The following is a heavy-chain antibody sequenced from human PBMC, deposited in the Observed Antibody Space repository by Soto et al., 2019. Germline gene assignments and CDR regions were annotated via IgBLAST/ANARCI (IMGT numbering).Heavy chain of an antibody. Sequence: ASVKVSCKASGYTVTGYYMHCVRQAPGQVLEWMGWINPKSGGTNYAQKFQGRVTMTRDTSISTAYMELSRLRSDDTAVYYCASDYTPHYYYDDGMDIWGQGTTVTVSS. V-gene: IGHV1-2*02. J-gene: IGHJ6*02. CDR3: ASDYTPHYYYDDGMDI. D-gene: IGHD4-4*01. CDR1: GYTVTGYY. CDR2: INPKSGGT.